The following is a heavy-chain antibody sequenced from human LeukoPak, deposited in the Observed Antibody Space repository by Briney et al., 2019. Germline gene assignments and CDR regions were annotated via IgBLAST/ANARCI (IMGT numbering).Heavy chain of an antibody. J-gene: IGHJ4*02. CDR2: INPNSGGT. CDR3: ARASVVVAGTYDY. CDR1: GYTFTGYY. D-gene: IGHD2-15*01. Sequence: ASVKVSCKASGYTFTGYYMHWVRQAPGQGLEWMGWINPNSGGTYFAQKFQGRVTMTRDTSISTAYMELSRLTSDDTAVYYCARASVVVAGTYDYWGQGTLVTVSS. V-gene: IGHV1-2*02.